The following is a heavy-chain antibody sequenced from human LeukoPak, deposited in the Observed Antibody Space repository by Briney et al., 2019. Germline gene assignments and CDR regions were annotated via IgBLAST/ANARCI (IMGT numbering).Heavy chain of an antibody. CDR3: ARESPHTFYFDY. Sequence: ASVKVSCKASGYSFTTYHIHWVRQAPGQGLEWMGIIIDSGTTIYPQKFQGRVTMTRDTSTNTVYMEVSSLRSEDTAVYYCARESPHTFYFDYWGQGTLVTPSA. CDR1: GYSFTTYH. CDR2: IIDSGTT. J-gene: IGHJ4*02. V-gene: IGHV1-46*01. D-gene: IGHD3-16*01.